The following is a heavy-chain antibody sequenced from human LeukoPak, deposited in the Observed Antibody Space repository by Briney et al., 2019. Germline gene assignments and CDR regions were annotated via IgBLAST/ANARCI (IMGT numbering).Heavy chain of an antibody. CDR1: GFTFSSYS. J-gene: IGHJ4*02. CDR3: ARALGSSLDY. D-gene: IGHD6-13*01. V-gene: IGHV3-21*01. CDR2: ISSSSSYI. Sequence: AGGSLRLSCAASGFTFSSYSMNWVRQAPGKGLEWVSSISSSSSYIYYADSVKGRFTISRDNAKNSLYLQMNSLRAEDTAVCYCARALGSSLDYWGQGTLVTVSS.